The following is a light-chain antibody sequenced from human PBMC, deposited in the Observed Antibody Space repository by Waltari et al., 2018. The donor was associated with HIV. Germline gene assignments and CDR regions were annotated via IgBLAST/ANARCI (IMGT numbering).Light chain of an antibody. Sequence: EIVMTQSPATLSVSPGERVTLSCRASQGISTNLAWYQQKPGQPPSLLIHDASARATDCPARFSGSGSGTEFTLTISSLPSEDFASYYCQQYINWPPYPFGQGTKLEIK. CDR1: QGISTN. V-gene: IGKV3D-15*01. J-gene: IGKJ2*01. CDR2: DAS. CDR3: QQYINWPPYP.